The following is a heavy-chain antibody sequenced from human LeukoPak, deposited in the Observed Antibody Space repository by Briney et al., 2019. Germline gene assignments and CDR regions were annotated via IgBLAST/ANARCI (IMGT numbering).Heavy chain of an antibody. CDR3: ARDSSAYNNLDY. CDR1: GGSISSGGYY. CDR2: IHYSGST. J-gene: IGHJ4*02. Sequence: SQTLSLTCTVSGGSISSGGYYWSWIRQHPGRGLEWIGYIHYSGSTFNNPSLKSRVTISVDTSKNQFSLRLSSVTAADTAVYYCARDSSAYNNLDYWGQGTLITVSS. D-gene: IGHD3-22*01. V-gene: IGHV4-31*03.